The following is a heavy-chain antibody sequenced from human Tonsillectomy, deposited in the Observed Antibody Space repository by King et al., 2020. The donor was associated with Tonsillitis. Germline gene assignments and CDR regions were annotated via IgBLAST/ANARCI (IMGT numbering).Heavy chain of an antibody. CDR1: GYSFTSYW. V-gene: IGHV5-51*01. Sequence: QLVQSGAEVKKPGESLKISCKGSGYSFTSYWIGWVRQMPGKGLEWMGIIYPGDSDTRYSPSFQGQVTISADKSISTAYLQWSSLKASDTAMYYCARRLRYYYDSSGYALDDYWGQGTLVTVSS. J-gene: IGHJ4*02. CDR2: IYPGDSDT. CDR3: ARRLRYYYDSSGYALDDY. D-gene: IGHD3-22*01.